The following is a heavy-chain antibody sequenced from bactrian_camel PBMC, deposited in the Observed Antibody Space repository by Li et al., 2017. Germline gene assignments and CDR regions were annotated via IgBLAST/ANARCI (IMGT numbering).Heavy chain of an antibody. CDR1: RFFAC. V-gene: IGHV3S53*01. CDR2: IDTDGRS. D-gene: IGHD5*01. CDR3: AAGGSVGDNSYRWFWARHYDH. J-gene: IGHJ4*01. Sequence: HVQLVESGGGSVRAGGSLTLYCAASRFFACMGWFRQAPGKEREGVAAIDTDGRSMYANSVKGRFTVSKDTAKTTLYLEMNNLRPRDTAIYYCAAGGSVGDNSYRWFWARHYDHWGQGTQVTVS.